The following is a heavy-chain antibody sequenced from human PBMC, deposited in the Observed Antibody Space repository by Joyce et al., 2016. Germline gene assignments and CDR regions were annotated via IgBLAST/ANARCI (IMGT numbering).Heavy chain of an antibody. CDR3: ARGKGITVVTPRGGSFFDH. D-gene: IGHD4-23*01. J-gene: IGHJ4*02. Sequence: QVQLVESGGGVVQPGRSLRLSCAASGFTFGDYALHWVRQAPGKGVQGVAVISYDGNNKYYADSEKGRFTLSRDNSKTTLYLQMNSLRTEDTAIYFCARGKGITVVTPRGGSFFDHWGQGTLVTVSS. CDR1: GFTFGDYA. V-gene: IGHV3-30-3*01. CDR2: ISYDGNNK.